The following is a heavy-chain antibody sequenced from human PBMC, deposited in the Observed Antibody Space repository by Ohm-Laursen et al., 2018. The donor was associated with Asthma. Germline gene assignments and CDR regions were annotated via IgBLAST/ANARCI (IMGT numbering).Heavy chain of an antibody. CDR2: IYYSGST. CDR1: GGSISSYY. CDR3: ARGLGYCSSTSCYMGYGMDV. Sequence: TLSLTCTASGGSISSYYWSWIRQPPGKGLEWIGYIYYSGSTNYNPSLKSRVTISVDTSKNQFSLKLSSVTAADTAVYYCARGLGYCSSTSCYMGYGMDVWGQGTTVTVSS. J-gene: IGHJ6*02. V-gene: IGHV4-59*01. D-gene: IGHD2-2*02.